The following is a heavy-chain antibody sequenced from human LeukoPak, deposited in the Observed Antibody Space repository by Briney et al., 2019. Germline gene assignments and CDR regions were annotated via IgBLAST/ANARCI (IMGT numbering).Heavy chain of an antibody. CDR3: ARQRQRGYSGYDNDY. Sequence: ASVKVSCKASGYTFTCYYMHWVRQAPGQGLEWMGWINPNSGGTNYAQKFQGRVTMTRDTSISTAYMELSRLRSDDTAVYYCARQRQRGYSGYDNDYWGQGTLVTVSS. J-gene: IGHJ4*02. V-gene: IGHV1-2*02. CDR1: GYTFTCYY. CDR2: INPNSGGT. D-gene: IGHD5-12*01.